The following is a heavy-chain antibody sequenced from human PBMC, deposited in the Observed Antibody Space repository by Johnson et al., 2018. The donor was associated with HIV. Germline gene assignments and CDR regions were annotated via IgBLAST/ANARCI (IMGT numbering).Heavy chain of an antibody. V-gene: IGHV3-30*18. Sequence: QVQLVESGGGVVQPGRSLRLSCAASGFTFSSYGMYWVRQAPGKGLEWVAVISYDGSNKYYADSVKGRFTISRDNSKNTLYLQMNSLRAGDTAVYYCAKGLAAGDDAFDIWGQGTMVTVSS. D-gene: IGHD6-25*01. CDR2: ISYDGSNK. CDR1: GFTFSSYG. J-gene: IGHJ3*02. CDR3: AKGLAAGDDAFDI.